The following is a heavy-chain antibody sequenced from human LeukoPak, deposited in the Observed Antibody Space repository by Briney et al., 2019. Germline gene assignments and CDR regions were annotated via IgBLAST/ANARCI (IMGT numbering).Heavy chain of an antibody. J-gene: IGHJ4*02. V-gene: IGHV1-2*04. Sequence: ASVTVSCKASGYTFTGYYMHWVRQAPGQGLEWMGWINPNSGGTNYAQKFQGWVTMTRDTSTSTVYMELSSLRSEDTAVYYCARGLYIQIRVGFDYWGQGTLVTVSS. CDR2: INPNSGGT. D-gene: IGHD3-10*01. CDR3: ARGLYIQIRVGFDY. CDR1: GYTFTGYY.